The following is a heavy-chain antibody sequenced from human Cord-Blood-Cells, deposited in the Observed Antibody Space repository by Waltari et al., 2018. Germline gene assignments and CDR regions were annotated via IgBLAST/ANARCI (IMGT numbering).Heavy chain of an antibody. Sequence: VQLVQSGAEVKKPGASVKVSCKASGDTFTGYDMHWLLQAPGQGLEWMGWINPNSGGTNYAQKFQGRVTMTRDTSISTAYMELSRLRSDDTAVYYCATYLNYDILTGSGAFDIWGQGTMVTVSS. D-gene: IGHD3-9*01. J-gene: IGHJ3*02. CDR2: INPNSGGT. CDR1: GDTFTGYD. CDR3: ATYLNYDILTGSGAFDI. V-gene: IGHV1-2*02.